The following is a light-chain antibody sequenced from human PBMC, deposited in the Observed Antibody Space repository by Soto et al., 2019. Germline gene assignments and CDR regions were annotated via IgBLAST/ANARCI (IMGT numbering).Light chain of an antibody. V-gene: IGLV1-51*01. Sequence: QAVVTQPPSVSAAPGQKVTISCSGSSSNIGNNYVSWYQQLPGTAPKLLIYDNSRRPSGIPDRFPGSKSGTSATLGITGLQTGDEADYYCGTWDSSLSAVVFGGGTKLTVL. CDR2: DNS. J-gene: IGLJ2*01. CDR3: GTWDSSLSAVV. CDR1: SSNIGNNY.